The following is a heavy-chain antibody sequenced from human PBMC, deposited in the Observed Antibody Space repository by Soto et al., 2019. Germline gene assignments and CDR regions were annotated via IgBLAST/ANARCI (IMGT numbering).Heavy chain of an antibody. CDR3: ARVGIGSVNY. Sequence: QVPLQQWGAGLLKPSETLSLTCAVYAGSFSGYYWSWIRQPPGKGLEWIGEINHSGSTNYNPSLKSRVTVSVDTSKNQFALKLSSVTAANTAVYYCARVGIGSVNYWGQGTLVTVSS. CDR1: AGSFSGYY. D-gene: IGHD2-15*01. J-gene: IGHJ4*02. CDR2: INHSGST. V-gene: IGHV4-34*01.